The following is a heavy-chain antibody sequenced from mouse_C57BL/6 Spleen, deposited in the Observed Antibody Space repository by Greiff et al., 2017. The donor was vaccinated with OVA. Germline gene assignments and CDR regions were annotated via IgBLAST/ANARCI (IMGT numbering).Heavy chain of an antibody. Sequence: LQESGAELVKPGASVKISCKASGYAFSSYWMNWVKQRPGKGLEWIGQIYPGDGDTNYNGKFKGKATLTADKSSSTAYMQLSSLTSEDSAVYFCAREDYYGSSWRRYYFDYWGQGTTLTVSS. V-gene: IGHV1-80*01. CDR3: AREDYYGSSWRRYYFDY. CDR1: GYAFSSYW. D-gene: IGHD1-1*01. CDR2: IYPGDGDT. J-gene: IGHJ2*01.